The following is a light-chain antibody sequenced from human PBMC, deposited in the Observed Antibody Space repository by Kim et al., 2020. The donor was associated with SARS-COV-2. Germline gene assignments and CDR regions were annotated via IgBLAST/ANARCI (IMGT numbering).Light chain of an antibody. CDR3: QTWGTGIQV. CDR2: LNSDGSH. V-gene: IGLV4-69*01. CDR1: SGHSNYA. Sequence: QLALTQSPSASASLGASVKLTCTLSSGHSNYAIAWHQQKPEKGPRYLMKLNSDGSHSKGDGIPDRFSGSSSGTERYLTISSLQSEDEADYYCQTWGTGIQVFGGGTQLTVL. J-gene: IGLJ3*02.